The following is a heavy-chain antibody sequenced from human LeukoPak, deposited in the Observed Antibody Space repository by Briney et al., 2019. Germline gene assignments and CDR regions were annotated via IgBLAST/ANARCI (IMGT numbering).Heavy chain of an antibody. V-gene: IGHV1-69*13. CDR1: GYTFTNYY. J-gene: IGHJ5*02. CDR2: IIPIFGTA. Sequence: GASVKVSCKTSGYTFTNYYMHWVRQAPGQGLEWMGGIIPIFGTANYAQKFQGRVTITADESTSTAYMELSSLRSEDTAVYYCARDHVGYCSSTSCYGWFDPWGQGTLVTVSS. CDR3: ARDHVGYCSSTSCYGWFDP. D-gene: IGHD2-2*01.